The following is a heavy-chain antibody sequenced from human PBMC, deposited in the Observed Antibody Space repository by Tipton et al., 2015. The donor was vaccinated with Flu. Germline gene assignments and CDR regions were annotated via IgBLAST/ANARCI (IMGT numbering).Heavy chain of an antibody. CDR1: GYTFTGYY. CDR2: INPNSGGT. J-gene: IGHJ4*02. Sequence: LVQSGAEVKKPGASVKVSCKASGYTFTGYYMHWVRQAPGQGLEWMGRINPNSGGTNYAQKFQDRVTMTRDTSISTAYMELSRLRSDDTAVYYCARAPGYYDSSGYRHWGQGTLVTVSS. D-gene: IGHD3-22*01. CDR3: ARAPGYYDSSGYRH. V-gene: IGHV1-2*06.